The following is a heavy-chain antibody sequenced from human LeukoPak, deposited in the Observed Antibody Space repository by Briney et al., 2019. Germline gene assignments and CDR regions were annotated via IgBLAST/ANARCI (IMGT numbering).Heavy chain of an antibody. Sequence: PSETLSLTCTVSGGSISSSSYYWGWIRQPPGKGLEWIGSIYHSGRTFYNPSLKSRVTISVDTSKNQFSLKLSSVTAADTAVYYCARAAHYYYYLDVWGKGTTVTVS. CDR2: IYHSGRT. J-gene: IGHJ6*03. CDR3: ARAAHYYYYLDV. CDR1: GGSISSSSYY. V-gene: IGHV4-39*07.